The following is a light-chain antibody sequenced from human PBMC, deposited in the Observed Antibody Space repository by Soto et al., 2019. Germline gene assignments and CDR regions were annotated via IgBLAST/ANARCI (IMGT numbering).Light chain of an antibody. CDR1: QSVSSSY. J-gene: IGKJ4*01. CDR3: QQYGSSPLT. V-gene: IGKV3-20*01. CDR2: GAS. Sequence: DIVLTQSPGTLSLSPGERATLSCRASQSVSSSYLAWYQQKPGQAPRLLIYGASIRATGIPYRFSGSGSGTDVTLTISRLEPEDFAVYYCQQYGSSPLTFGGGTKVEIK.